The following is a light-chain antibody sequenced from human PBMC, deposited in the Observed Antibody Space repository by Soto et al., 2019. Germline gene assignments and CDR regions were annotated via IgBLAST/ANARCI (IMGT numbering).Light chain of an antibody. CDR1: QTTSTY. J-gene: IGKJ3*01. CDR2: TAS. CDR3: QQSYSFPLT. V-gene: IGKV1-39*01. Sequence: DIQMTQFPSFISASVGDRVTISCRSNQTTSTYLNWYQQKPMQAPKILIYTASSLRSGVPSRFSGSGSGTSLTLTITDLQPEDFATYYCQQSYSFPLTFGPGTKVDIK.